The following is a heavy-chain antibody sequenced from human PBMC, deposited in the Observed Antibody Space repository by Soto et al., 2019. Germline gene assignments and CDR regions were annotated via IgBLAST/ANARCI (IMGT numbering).Heavy chain of an antibody. D-gene: IGHD6-13*01. CDR2: ISYDGSNK. Sequence: QVQLVESGGGVVQPGRSLRLSCAASGFTFSSYAMHWVRQAPGKGLEWVAVISYDGSNKYYADSVKGRFTISRDNSKNTLDLQMNSLRAEDTAVYYCAREEGDSSSWYFDYWGQGTLVTVSS. V-gene: IGHV3-30-3*01. CDR3: AREEGDSSSWYFDY. J-gene: IGHJ4*02. CDR1: GFTFSSYA.